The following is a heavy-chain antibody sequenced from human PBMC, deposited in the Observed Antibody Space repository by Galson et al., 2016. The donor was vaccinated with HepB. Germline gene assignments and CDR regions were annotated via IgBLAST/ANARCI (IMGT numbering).Heavy chain of an antibody. J-gene: IGHJ4*02. CDR3: AKWARTGGIDY. CDR2: ITSRSSHI. V-gene: IGHV3-21*01. Sequence: SLRLSCAASGFTLSSFSMNWVRQAPGKGLEWVSSITSRSSHIFYADSVKCRFTVSRDNVKNSLSLQMTSLGADDTAVYFCAKWARTGGIDYWGQGTLVTVSS. CDR1: GFTLSSFS. D-gene: IGHD2-8*02.